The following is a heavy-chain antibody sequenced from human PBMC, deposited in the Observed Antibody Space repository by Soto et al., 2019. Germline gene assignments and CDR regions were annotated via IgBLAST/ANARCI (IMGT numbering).Heavy chain of an antibody. CDR1: GFIFSDYS. J-gene: IGHJ4*02. D-gene: IGHD3-22*01. CDR2: ISSTSSYI. CDR3: ARGYYDRSGYFFEY. V-gene: IGHV3-21*01. Sequence: EVQLMESGGGLVKPGGSLRLSCAASGFIFSDYSMNWVRQAPGKGLEWVSSISSTSSYIYYADSLKGRFTISRDNAKNSLYLQMNSLRVEDAAVYYCARGYYDRSGYFFEYWGQGTLATVSS.